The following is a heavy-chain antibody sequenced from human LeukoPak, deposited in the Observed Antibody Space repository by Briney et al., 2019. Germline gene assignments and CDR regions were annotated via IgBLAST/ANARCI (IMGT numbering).Heavy chain of an antibody. Sequence: GGSLRLSCAASGFTFSKYWMSWVRQAPGKGLEWVADIKEDGSEKYYVDSVKGRFTISRDNAKNALFLQMISLRAEDTAVYYCALTPDYYGSGSFDYWGQGTLVTVSS. CDR3: ALTPDYYGSGSFDY. D-gene: IGHD3-10*01. CDR2: IKEDGSEK. J-gene: IGHJ4*02. CDR1: GFTFSKYW. V-gene: IGHV3-7*01.